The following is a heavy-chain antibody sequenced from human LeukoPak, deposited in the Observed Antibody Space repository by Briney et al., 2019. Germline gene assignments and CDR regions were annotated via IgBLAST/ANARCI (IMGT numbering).Heavy chain of an antibody. D-gene: IGHD3-10*01. Sequence: PSETLSLTCTVSGGSISSHYWSWIRQPPGKGLEWIGNIYDSGSTNYNPSLKSRLTISVDTSKNQCSLKLSSVTAADTAVYYCAGGLLRDWFDPWGQGTLVTVSS. CDR1: GGSISSHY. CDR2: IYDSGST. J-gene: IGHJ5*02. CDR3: AGGLLRDWFDP. V-gene: IGHV4-59*11.